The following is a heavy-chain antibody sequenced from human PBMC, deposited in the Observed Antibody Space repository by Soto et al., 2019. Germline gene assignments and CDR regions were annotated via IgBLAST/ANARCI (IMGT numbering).Heavy chain of an antibody. CDR2: IWNDGSTT. Sequence: LVESGGGVAQPGRSLRLSCATSGFRFGPSGMHWVRQAPGKGLEWVAIIWNDGSTTYYADSVRDRFTISRDNSENTLYLQMNSLRDEDTAVYYCARDGSHYDVAYWGQGTLVTVSS. J-gene: IGHJ4*02. CDR1: GFRFGPSG. CDR3: ARDGSHYDVAY. D-gene: IGHD4-4*01. V-gene: IGHV3-33*01.